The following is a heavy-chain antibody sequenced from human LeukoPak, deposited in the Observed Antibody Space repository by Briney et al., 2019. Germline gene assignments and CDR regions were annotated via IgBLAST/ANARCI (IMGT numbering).Heavy chain of an antibody. CDR3: ARVWELRRFDY. D-gene: IGHD1-26*01. CDR2: ISPSGGST. V-gene: IGHV1-46*01. J-gene: IGHJ4*02. CDR1: GYTFTSNY. Sequence: ASVKVSCKAFGYTFTSNYMHWVRQAPGQGPEWMGVISPSGGSTTYAQKFQGRVTLTRDMSTSTDYLELSSLRSEDTAVYYCARVWELRRFDYWGQGTLVTVSS.